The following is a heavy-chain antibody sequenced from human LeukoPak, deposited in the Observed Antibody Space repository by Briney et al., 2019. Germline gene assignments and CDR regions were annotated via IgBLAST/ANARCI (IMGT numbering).Heavy chain of an antibody. CDR3: AKFSGSSGSYYYYAVDV. J-gene: IGHJ6*02. V-gene: IGHV3-23*01. CDR1: GFTFSSYA. Sequence: PGGSLRLSCGASGFTFSSYAMTWVRQAPGKGLEWVSSMIGSGGTTYFADSVKGRFTISRDNSKNTLYLQMNSLRAEDTAVYYCAKFSGSSGSYYYYAVDVWGQGTTVTVSS. CDR2: MIGSGGTT. D-gene: IGHD6-6*01.